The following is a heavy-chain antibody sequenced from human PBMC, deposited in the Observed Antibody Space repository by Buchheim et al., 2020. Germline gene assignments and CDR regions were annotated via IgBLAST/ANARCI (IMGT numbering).Heavy chain of an antibody. V-gene: IGHV4-39*01. CDR1: GGSISSSSYY. CDR3: EAQVAATKNWVDP. Sequence: QLQLQESGPGLVKPSETLSLTCTVSGGSISSSSYYWGWIRQPPGNGLEWIGSIYYSGSTYYNPSLKSRVTISVDTSKNQLPLKLSSVTAADTAVYYCEAQVAATKNWVDPWGQGTL. J-gene: IGHJ5*02. CDR2: IYYSGST. D-gene: IGHD2-15*01.